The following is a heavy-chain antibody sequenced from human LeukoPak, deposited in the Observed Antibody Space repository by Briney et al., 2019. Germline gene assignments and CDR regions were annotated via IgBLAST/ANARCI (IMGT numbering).Heavy chain of an antibody. V-gene: IGHV4-34*01. Sequence: SETLSLTCAVYGGSFSGYYWSWIRQPPGKGLEWIGEINHSGSTNYNPSLKSRVTISVDTSKNQFSLKLSSVTAADTAVYYCASDGDYTGKTFDYWGQGTPVTVSS. CDR1: GGSFSGYY. J-gene: IGHJ4*02. CDR2: INHSGST. CDR3: ASDGDYTGKTFDY. D-gene: IGHD4-17*01.